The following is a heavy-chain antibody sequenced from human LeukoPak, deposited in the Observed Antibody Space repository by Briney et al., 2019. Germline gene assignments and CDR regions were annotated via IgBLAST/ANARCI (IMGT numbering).Heavy chain of an antibody. D-gene: IGHD4-17*01. CDR1: GFTFSSYA. Sequence: SLRLSCAASGFTFSSYAMSWVRQPPGKGLEWVAFTWYDGSSNYYADSVAGRFTISRDNSKKKVFLQMNNVRVEDTAVYYCARDPSDYGDYMFDYWGQGTLVSVSS. CDR3: ARDPSDYGDYMFDY. J-gene: IGHJ4*02. V-gene: IGHV3-33*08. CDR2: TWYDGSSN.